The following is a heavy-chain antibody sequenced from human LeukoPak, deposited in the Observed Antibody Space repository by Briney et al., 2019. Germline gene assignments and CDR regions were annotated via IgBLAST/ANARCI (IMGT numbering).Heavy chain of an antibody. CDR2: ISSSGSTI. D-gene: IGHD3-10*01. J-gene: IGHJ2*01. V-gene: IGHV3-11*01. CDR1: YY. Sequence: YYWGWIRQPPGKGLEWVSYISSSGSTIYYADSVEGRFTISRDNAKNSLYLQMNSLRAEDTAVYYCARDRGHWYFDLWGRGTLVTVSS. CDR3: ARDRGHWYFDL.